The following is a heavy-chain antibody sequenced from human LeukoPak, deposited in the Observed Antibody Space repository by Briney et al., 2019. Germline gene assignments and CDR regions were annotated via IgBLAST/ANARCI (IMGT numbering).Heavy chain of an antibody. D-gene: IGHD5-24*01. CDR3: TRVGYIDEGIDY. V-gene: IGHV3-7*04. CDR1: GFTFSSYA. J-gene: IGHJ4*02. Sequence: GGSLRLSCAASGFTFSSYAMTWVRQAPGKGLEWVANIKQDGSKKSYVDSVKGRFTISSDNAKNSLYLQMNSLRAEDTAIYYCTRVGYIDEGIDYWGQGTLVTVSS. CDR2: IKQDGSKK.